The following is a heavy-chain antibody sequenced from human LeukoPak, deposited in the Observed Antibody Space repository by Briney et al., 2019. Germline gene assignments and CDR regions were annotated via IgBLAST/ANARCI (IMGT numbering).Heavy chain of an antibody. J-gene: IGHJ4*02. V-gene: IGHV4-59*01. D-gene: IGHD3-22*01. Sequence: SETLSLTCTVSGGSISSYYWSWIRQPPGKGLEWIGYIYYTGSTNYNPSLKSRVTMSADTSKNQFSLKLSSVTAADTAVYYCARVLGDWDYYDSSGYKNSFDYWGQGTLVTVSS. CDR3: ARVLGDWDYYDSSGYKNSFDY. CDR2: IYYTGST. CDR1: GGSISSYY.